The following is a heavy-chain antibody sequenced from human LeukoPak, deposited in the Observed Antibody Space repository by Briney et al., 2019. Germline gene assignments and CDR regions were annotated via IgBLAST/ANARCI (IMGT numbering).Heavy chain of an antibody. CDR1: GFTFSNYA. J-gene: IGHJ3*02. Sequence: GASLRLSWAASGFTFSNYAMSWVRQAPGKGLEWVSYISSSGSTIYYADSVKGRFTISRDNAKNSLYLQMNSLRAEDTAVYYCARVWSATAFDIWGQGTMVTVSS. D-gene: IGHD2-21*01. V-gene: IGHV3-11*01. CDR3: ARVWSATAFDI. CDR2: ISSSGSTI.